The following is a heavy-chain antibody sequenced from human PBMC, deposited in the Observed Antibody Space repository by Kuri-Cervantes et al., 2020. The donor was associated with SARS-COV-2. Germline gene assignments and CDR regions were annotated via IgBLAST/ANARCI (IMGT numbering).Heavy chain of an antibody. CDR1: GFTVSSNY. V-gene: IGHV3-66*01. CDR3: ARGFGVAYYYYGMDV. J-gene: IGHJ6*02. D-gene: IGHD3-10*01. Sequence: GGSPRLSCAASGFTVSSNYMSWVRQAPGKGLEWVSVIYSGGSTYYADSVKGRFTISRDNSKNTLYLQMNSLRAEDTAVYYCARGFGVAYYYYGMDVWGQGTTVTVSS. CDR2: IYSGGST.